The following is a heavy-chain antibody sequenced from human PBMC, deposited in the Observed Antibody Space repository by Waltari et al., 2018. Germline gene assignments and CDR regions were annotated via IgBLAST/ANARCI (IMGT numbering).Heavy chain of an antibody. CDR3: ARQGDSYGFFDS. CDR1: GGSLRSNNYY. CDR2: IYYSGTT. J-gene: IGHJ4*02. D-gene: IGHD5-18*01. V-gene: IGHV4-39*01. Sequence: QLQLQESGPGLVKPSETLSLTCTVPGGSLRSNNYYWGCIRQSPGKVLEWIGSIYYSGTTYYNPSLQSRATISVDTSKNQFSLKLTSVIAADTAMYYCARQGDSYGFFDSWGLGTLVTISS.